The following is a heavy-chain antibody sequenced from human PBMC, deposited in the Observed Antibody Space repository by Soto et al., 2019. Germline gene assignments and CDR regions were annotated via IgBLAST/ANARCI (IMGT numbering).Heavy chain of an antibody. D-gene: IGHD5-12*01. CDR1: GGSLSSGYYY. Sequence: SANLTLTASGSGGSLSSGYYYWSWIRQPPGKGLEWIGNIYYSGNTYYNSSLKSRLIISIDTSKNQFSLKVSSVTAADTAVYYCRGYSDYDSYGIDVWGQGTTVTVSS. CDR2: IYYSGNT. CDR3: RGYSDYDSYGIDV. J-gene: IGHJ6*02. V-gene: IGHV4-30-4*03.